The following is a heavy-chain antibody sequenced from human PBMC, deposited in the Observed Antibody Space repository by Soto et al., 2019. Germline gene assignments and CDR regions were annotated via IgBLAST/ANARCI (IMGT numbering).Heavy chain of an antibody. D-gene: IGHD6-19*01. CDR2: INSDGSST. V-gene: IGHV3-74*01. Sequence: EVQLVESGGGLVQPGGSLRLSCAASGFSSYWMHWVRQAPGKGLVWVSRINSDGSSTSYADSVKGRFTISRDNAKNTRYMQMNSLRAEDTAVYYWAVAVAGPTAIGYWGQGTLVTVSS. CDR1: GFSSYW. J-gene: IGHJ4*02. CDR3: AVAVAGPTAIGY.